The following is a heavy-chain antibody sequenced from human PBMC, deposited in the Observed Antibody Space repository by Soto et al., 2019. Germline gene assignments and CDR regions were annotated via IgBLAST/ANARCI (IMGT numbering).Heavy chain of an antibody. CDR3: ARGGVSTRTFDY. CDR1: GYNFAVYC. Sequence: GESLKISCKGSGYNFAVYCIAWVLQMPGKGLELMGIIYPSDSDTRCRPSFQGQVTISADKSISSAYLQWSSLRASDTAMYYCARGGVSTRTFDYWGQGTPVTVSS. V-gene: IGHV5-51*01. D-gene: IGHD3-3*01. J-gene: IGHJ4*02. CDR2: IYPSDSDT.